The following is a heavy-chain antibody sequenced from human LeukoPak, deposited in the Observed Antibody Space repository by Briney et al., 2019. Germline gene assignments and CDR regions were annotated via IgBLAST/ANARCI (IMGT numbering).Heavy chain of an antibody. V-gene: IGHV1-69*04. Sequence: SVKVSCKASGGTFSSYAISWVRQAPGQGLEWMGRIIPILGIANYAQKFQGRVTITADKSTSTAYMELNSLRVEDTAVYYCARGGRGATRDDTFDIWGQGTMVTVSS. J-gene: IGHJ3*02. CDR2: IIPILGIA. D-gene: IGHD3-16*01. CDR1: GGTFSSYA. CDR3: ARGGRGATRDDTFDI.